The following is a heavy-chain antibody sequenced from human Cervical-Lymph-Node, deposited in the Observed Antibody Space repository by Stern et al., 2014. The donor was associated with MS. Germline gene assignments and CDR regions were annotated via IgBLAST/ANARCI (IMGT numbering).Heavy chain of an antibody. Sequence: VQLVESGAEVKKPGASVKVSCKASGYTFTNTGINWVRLDTGQGPEWMEWVSTYNGNTKYAQKLRGRVTMTTDTSTSTAYMELRSLRSDDTAVYYCARGDDKTSYDYWGQGTLVTVSS. D-gene: IGHD1-1*01. CDR2: VSTYNGNT. V-gene: IGHV1-18*01. CDR1: GYTFTNTG. CDR3: ARGDDKTSYDY. J-gene: IGHJ4*02.